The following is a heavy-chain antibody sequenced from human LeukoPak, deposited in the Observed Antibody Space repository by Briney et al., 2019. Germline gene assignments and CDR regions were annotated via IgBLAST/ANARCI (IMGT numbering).Heavy chain of an antibody. V-gene: IGHV3-30*18. CDR3: AKDRDIVVVPAAPPGYYYMDV. Sequence: GGSLRLSCAASGFTFSSYGMHWVRQAPGKGLEWVAVISYDGSNKYYADSVKGRFTISRDNSKNTLYLQMNSLRAEDTAVYYCAKDRDIVVVPAAPPGYYYMDVWGKGTTVTVSS. CDR1: GFTFSSYG. J-gene: IGHJ6*03. CDR2: ISYDGSNK. D-gene: IGHD2-2*01.